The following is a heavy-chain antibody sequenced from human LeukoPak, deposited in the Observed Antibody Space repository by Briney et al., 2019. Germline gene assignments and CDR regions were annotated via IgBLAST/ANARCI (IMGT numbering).Heavy chain of an antibody. Sequence: GGSLRLSCAASGFTFSSYAMSWVRQAPGKGLEWVSAISDSGGHTYYADSAKGRFTISRDNSKNTLHLQMDSLRVEDTAVYYCAKELALTKPYDYWGQGTLVTVSS. J-gene: IGHJ4*02. CDR1: GFTFSSYA. V-gene: IGHV3-23*01. D-gene: IGHD3-9*01. CDR2: ISDSGGHT. CDR3: AKELALTKPYDY.